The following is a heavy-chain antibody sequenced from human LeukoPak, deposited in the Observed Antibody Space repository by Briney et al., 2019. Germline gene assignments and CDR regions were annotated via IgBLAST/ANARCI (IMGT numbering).Heavy chain of an antibody. D-gene: IGHD2-15*01. V-gene: IGHV3-53*01. J-gene: IGHJ3*02. CDR1: GFTARSKF. Sequence: GGSLRLSCAASGFTARSKFMSGVRPAPGKGLEWVSVIYSGGSTYHADSVQGRVTISRDKSKNTLYLQMSSLRAEETAVYYCGGQVVVVTAIAFDIWGQGTMVTVSS. CDR2: IYSGGST. CDR3: GGQVVVVTAIAFDI.